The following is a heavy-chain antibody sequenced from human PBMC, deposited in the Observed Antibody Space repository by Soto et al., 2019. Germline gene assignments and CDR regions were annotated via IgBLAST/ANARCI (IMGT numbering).Heavy chain of an antibody. D-gene: IGHD3-9*01. CDR2: IFYFGST. Sequence: PSETLSLTCTVSGGSISSYYWSWIRQTPGKGLEWIGYIFYFGSTNYNPSLKSRVTLSIDTSKNQLSLKLSSVTAADTAVYYCARHSPDFDWLSQFDYWGQGILVTVSS. V-gene: IGHV4-59*08. J-gene: IGHJ4*02. CDR3: ARHSPDFDWLSQFDY. CDR1: GGSISSYY.